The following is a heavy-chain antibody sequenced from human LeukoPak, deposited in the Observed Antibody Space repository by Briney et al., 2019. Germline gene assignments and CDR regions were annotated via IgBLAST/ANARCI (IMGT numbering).Heavy chain of an antibody. D-gene: IGHD3-10*01. CDR3: ARRFGEYVNYMDV. J-gene: IGHJ6*03. CDR1: GFIFRTYA. CDR2: ISSNGRST. Sequence: GGSLRLSCPASGFIFRTYAMHWVRQAPGKGMEYVSAISSNGRSTYYADSVQGRFTISRDDSKSTLYLQMDSLRPEDMAVYYCARRFGEYVNYMDVWGKGTTVTVSS. V-gene: IGHV3-64*02.